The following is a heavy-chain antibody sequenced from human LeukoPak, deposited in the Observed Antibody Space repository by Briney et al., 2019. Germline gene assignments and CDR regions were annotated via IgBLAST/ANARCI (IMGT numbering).Heavy chain of an antibody. CDR1: GFTFSSYS. D-gene: IGHD2/OR15-2a*01. Sequence: GGSLRLSCAASGFTFSSYSMNWVRQAPGKGLEWVSSISSSSSYIDYADSVKGRFTISRDNAKNTLYLQMNSLRAEDTAVYYCARDPQYSYWGQGTLVTVSS. V-gene: IGHV3-21*01. CDR3: ARDPQYSY. CDR2: ISSSSSYI. J-gene: IGHJ4*02.